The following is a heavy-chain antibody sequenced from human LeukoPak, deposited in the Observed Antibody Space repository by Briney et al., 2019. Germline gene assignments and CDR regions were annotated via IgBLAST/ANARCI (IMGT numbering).Heavy chain of an antibody. CDR3: STERQKYFDY. J-gene: IGHJ4*02. V-gene: IGHV3-23*01. CDR2: ISGSGGST. Sequence: GGSLRLSCAASGFTFSSYAMSWVRQVPGKGLEWVSAISGSGGSTYYADSVKGRFTISRDSGKNSLYLQMNSLRTEDTALYYCSTERQKYFDYWGQGTLVTVSS. CDR1: GFTFSSYA.